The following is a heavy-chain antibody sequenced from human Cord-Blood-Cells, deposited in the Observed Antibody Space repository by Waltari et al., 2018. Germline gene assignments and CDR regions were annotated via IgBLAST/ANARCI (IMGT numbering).Heavy chain of an antibody. CDR2: INHSGST. D-gene: IGHD3-9*01. J-gene: IGHJ4*02. Sequence: QVQLQQWGAGLLKPSETLSLTCAVYGGSFSGYYWSWIRQPPGKGLAWIGEINHSGSTTDNPSLKGGVTISVDTSKNQFSLKLSSVTAADTAVYYCATVNYDILTGYYKFDYWGQGTLVTVSS. CDR3: ATVNYDILTGYYKFDY. CDR1: GGSFSGYY. V-gene: IGHV4-34*01.